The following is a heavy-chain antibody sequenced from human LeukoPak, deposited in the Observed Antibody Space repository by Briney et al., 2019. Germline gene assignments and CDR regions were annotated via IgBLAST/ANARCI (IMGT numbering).Heavy chain of an antibody. V-gene: IGHV1-69*05. CDR2: IIPIFGTA. J-gene: IGHJ3*02. Sequence: ASVKVSCKASGGTFSSYTISWVRLAPGQGLEWMGRIIPIFGTANYAQKFQGRVTITTDESTSTAYMELSSLRSDDTAVYYCARVGDGLNDAFDIWGQGTMVTVSS. D-gene: IGHD5-24*01. CDR3: ARVGDGLNDAFDI. CDR1: GGTFSSYT.